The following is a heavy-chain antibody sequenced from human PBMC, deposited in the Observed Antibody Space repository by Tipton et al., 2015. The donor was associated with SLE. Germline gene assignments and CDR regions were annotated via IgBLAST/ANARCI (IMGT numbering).Heavy chain of an antibody. D-gene: IGHD3-10*01. J-gene: IGHJ6*02. V-gene: IGHV4-59*08. CDR1: SGSLSNYY. Sequence: TLSLTCTVSSGSLSNYYWSWIRQPPGKGLEWIGHIYYSGSTNYNPSLKSRVTISIDTSKNHFSLELTSVTAADTAVYYCARQRLRLLSPLDAWGQGTTVTVS. CDR3: ARQRLRLLSPLDA. CDR2: IYYSGST.